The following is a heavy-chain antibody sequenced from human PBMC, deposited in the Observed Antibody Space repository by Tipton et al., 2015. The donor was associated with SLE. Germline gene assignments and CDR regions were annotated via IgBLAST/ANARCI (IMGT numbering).Heavy chain of an antibody. Sequence: LRLSCTVSGGSISSNFWSWIRQPPGKGLEWVGHMYYTGSTNYNPSLNSRVTISVDTSKNQFSLKLSSVTAADTAVYYCARDTYYYGSGNYYTDVFDIWGQGAMVTVSS. J-gene: IGHJ3*02. CDR1: GGSISSNF. CDR3: ARDTYYYGSGNYYTDVFDI. D-gene: IGHD3-10*01. CDR2: MYYTGST. V-gene: IGHV4-59*01.